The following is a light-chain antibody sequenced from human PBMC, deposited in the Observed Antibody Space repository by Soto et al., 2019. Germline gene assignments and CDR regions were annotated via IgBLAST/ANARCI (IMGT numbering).Light chain of an antibody. J-gene: IGKJ2*03. CDR2: SAS. V-gene: IGKV3-15*01. CDR1: QSVGTN. Sequence: IAMTQSPATLSVSPGQSATLSCRARQSVGTNLAWYQQTHGQAPRVLIHSASTRATGIPARFSGSGSDTEFTLTFSGVESEDFAIDCCPQYNSWPPYCFGQGTKLENK. CDR3: PQYNSWPPYC.